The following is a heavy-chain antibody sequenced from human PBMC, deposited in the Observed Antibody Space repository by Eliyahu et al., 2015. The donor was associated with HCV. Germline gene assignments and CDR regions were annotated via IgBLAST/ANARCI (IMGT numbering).Heavy chain of an antibody. CDR3: AKDGPAYGSGWYWVDS. D-gene: IGHD6-19*01. CDR2: ISASGTST. Sequence: EVQLLESGGGLVQPGXSLRLSCAASGFSFSSXVMNWVRQAPGKGLEWXSAISASGTSTLYGDSVKGRFTISRDNTKNTLYLQMNSLGVEDTANYYCAKDGPAYGSGWYWVDSWGRGVLVTVSS. V-gene: IGHV3-23*01. CDR1: GFSFSSXV. J-gene: IGHJ5*01.